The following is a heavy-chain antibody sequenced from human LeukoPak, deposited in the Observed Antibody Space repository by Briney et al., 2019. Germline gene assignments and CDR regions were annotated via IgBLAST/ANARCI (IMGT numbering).Heavy chain of an antibody. V-gene: IGHV3-30*04. J-gene: IGHJ4*02. CDR3: AKEGGYFDWPFTFDY. Sequence: GGSLRLSCAASGFTFSSYAMHWVRQAPGKGLEWVAVISHDGSNKYYADSVKGRFTISRDNSKNTLYLQMNSLRAEDTAVYYCAKEGGYFDWPFTFDYWGQGTLVTVSS. CDR2: ISHDGSNK. D-gene: IGHD3-9*01. CDR1: GFTFSSYA.